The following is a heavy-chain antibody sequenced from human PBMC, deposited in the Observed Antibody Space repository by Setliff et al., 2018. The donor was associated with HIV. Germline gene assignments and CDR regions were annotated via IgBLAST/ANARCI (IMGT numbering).Heavy chain of an antibody. Sequence: SETLSLTCAVSGYSISSGYYWGWIRQPPGKGLEWIASMSHNGKTYYNPSLKSRVTISVDTSTNQISLKMNSVTAADTAVYHCARELSHIVGAPRYMDVWGKGTTVTVSS. V-gene: IGHV4-38-2*02. J-gene: IGHJ6*03. CDR3: ARELSHIVGAPRYMDV. CDR1: GYSISSGYY. D-gene: IGHD1-26*01. CDR2: MSHNGKT.